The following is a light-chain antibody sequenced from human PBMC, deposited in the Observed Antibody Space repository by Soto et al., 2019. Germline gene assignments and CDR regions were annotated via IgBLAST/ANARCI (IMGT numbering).Light chain of an antibody. J-gene: IGKJ1*01. CDR2: LGS. V-gene: IGKV2-28*01. Sequence: EIVMTQSPLSLPVTPGEPAAISCRASQSLLHSNGYNYLDWYLQKPGQSPQLLIYLGSNRASGVTDRFSGSGSGTDFSLKVSRVEGEDVGVCYCMREVQTPGRFGQGTKVEI. CDR1: QSLLHSNGYNY. CDR3: MREVQTPGR.